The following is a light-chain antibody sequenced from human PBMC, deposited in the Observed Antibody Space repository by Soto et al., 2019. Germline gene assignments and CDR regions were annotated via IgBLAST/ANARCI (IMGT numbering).Light chain of an antibody. J-gene: IGKJ3*01. V-gene: IGKV1-27*01. Sequence: DIQMTQSPTSLSASVGDRVTITCRASQDIRNFVAWYQQKPGQAPKLLIYAASTLQSGVPSGFSGSGSETDFALTINSLQPEDVATDSCQKYSSVRVFGPETKVEIK. CDR1: QDIRNF. CDR2: AAS. CDR3: QKYSSVRV.